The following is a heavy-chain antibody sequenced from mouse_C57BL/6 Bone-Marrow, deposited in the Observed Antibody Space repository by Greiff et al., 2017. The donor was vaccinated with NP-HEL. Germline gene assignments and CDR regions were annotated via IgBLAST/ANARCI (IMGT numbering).Heavy chain of an antibody. J-gene: IGHJ4*01. CDR1: GYTFTSYG. Sequence: VKLVESGAELARPGASVKLSCKASGYTFTSYGISWVKQRTGQGLEWIGEIYPRSGNTYYNEKFKGKATLTADKSSSTAYMELRSLTSEDSAVYFCARSRGSYAMDYWGQGTSVTVSS. CDR2: IYPRSGNT. V-gene: IGHV1-81*01. CDR3: ARSRGSYAMDY.